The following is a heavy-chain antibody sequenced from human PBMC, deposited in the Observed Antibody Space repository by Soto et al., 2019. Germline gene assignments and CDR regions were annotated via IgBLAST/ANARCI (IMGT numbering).Heavy chain of an antibody. CDR1: GGTISSYY. Sequence: SETLSLTCTVSGGTISSYYWSWIRQPPGKGLEWIGYIYYSGSTNYNPSLKSRVTISVDTSKNQFSLKLSSVTAADTAVYYCARPLFGRGNWFDPWGQGTLVTVSS. V-gene: IGHV4-59*01. J-gene: IGHJ5*02. CDR2: IYYSGST. D-gene: IGHD3-10*01. CDR3: ARPLFGRGNWFDP.